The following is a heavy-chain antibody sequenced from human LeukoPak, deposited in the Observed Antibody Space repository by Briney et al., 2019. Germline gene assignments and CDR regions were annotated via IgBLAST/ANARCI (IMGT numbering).Heavy chain of an antibody. CDR3: VREGGIAVAGRDYW. CDR1: GFIFSNYW. Sequence: PGVSLRLSCAASGFIFSNYWMSWVRQAPGKGREWVTNIKQDGSEQHYVDSVKGRFSISRDNAKKSLYLRMSSLRAEDTALYYCVREGGIAVAGRDYWGGQGTLVTVSS. CDR2: IKQDGSEQ. D-gene: IGHD6-19*01. V-gene: IGHV3-7*05. J-gene: IGHJ4*02.